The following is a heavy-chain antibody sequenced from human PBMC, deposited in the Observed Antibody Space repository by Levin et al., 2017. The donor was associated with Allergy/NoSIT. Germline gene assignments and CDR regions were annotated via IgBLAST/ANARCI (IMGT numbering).Heavy chain of an antibody. CDR1: GGSFSGYY. V-gene: IGHV4-34*01. D-gene: IGHD3-10*01. Sequence: SETLSLTCAVYGGSFSGYYWSWIRQPPGKGLEWIGEINHSGSTNYNPSLKSRVTISVDTSKNQFSLKLSSVTAADTAVYYCARVLANRITMVQGVTDYWGQGTLVTVSS. J-gene: IGHJ4*02. CDR2: INHSGST. CDR3: ARVLANRITMVQGVTDY.